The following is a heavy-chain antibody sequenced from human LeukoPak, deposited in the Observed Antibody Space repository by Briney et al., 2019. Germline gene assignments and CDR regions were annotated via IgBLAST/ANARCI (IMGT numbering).Heavy chain of an antibody. J-gene: IGHJ4*02. CDR2: IRYDGSNK. CDR1: GFTFSSYG. V-gene: IGHV3-30*02. Sequence: GGSLRLSCAASGFTFSSYGMHWVRQAPGKGLEWVAFIRYDGSNKQYADSVKGRFTISRDNSKNTLHLQMNSLRAEDTALYYCAKEYSGSMYYFDYWGQGTLVTVSS. CDR3: AKEYSGSMYYFDY. D-gene: IGHD1-26*01.